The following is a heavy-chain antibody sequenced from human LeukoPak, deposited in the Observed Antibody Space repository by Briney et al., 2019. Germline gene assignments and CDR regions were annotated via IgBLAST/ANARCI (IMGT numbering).Heavy chain of an antibody. V-gene: IGHV3-23*01. CDR1: RFNFSTYA. D-gene: IGHD6-19*01. CDR2: ISGSGGRI. J-gene: IGHJ4*02. CDR3: ATGLSGGWYYFDY. Sequence: GGSLRLSCAASRFNFSTYAMSWVHQAPGKGLEWVSIISGSGGRIYYADSVKGRFTISRDNSKNTLFLQINSLRAEDTAVYYCATGLSGGWYYFDYWGQGTLVTVSS.